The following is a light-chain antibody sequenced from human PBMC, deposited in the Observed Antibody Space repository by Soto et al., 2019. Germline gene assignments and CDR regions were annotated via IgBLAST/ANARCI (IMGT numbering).Light chain of an antibody. V-gene: IGKV4-1*01. Sequence: DIVMTQSPESLAVSLGERATINCKSSQSVLYSSNSKNYLAWYQQKPGQPPKLLIYWASTRESGVPDRFSGSGSGTDFSLTISSLQAEDVAVYSCQQYYSIPYTFGQGTKLEIK. CDR3: QQYYSIPYT. CDR2: WAS. CDR1: QSVLYSSNSKNY. J-gene: IGKJ2*01.